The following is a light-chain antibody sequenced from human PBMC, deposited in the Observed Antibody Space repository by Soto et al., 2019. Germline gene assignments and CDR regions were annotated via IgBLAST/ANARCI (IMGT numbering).Light chain of an antibody. CDR1: SGDVGAYNY. J-gene: IGLJ1*01. CDR3: ISYTGKSASYV. Sequence: LAQPASVSGSPGQSITISCSGTSGDVGAYNYVAWYQQHPGKAPKLIIYEVTNRPSGVSYRFSASKSGNTASLTISGLHSEDEADYYCISYTGKSASYVFGTGTKVTVL. CDR2: EVT. V-gene: IGLV2-14*01.